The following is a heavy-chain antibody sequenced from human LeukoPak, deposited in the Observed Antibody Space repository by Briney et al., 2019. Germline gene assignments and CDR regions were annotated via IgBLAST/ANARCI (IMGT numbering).Heavy chain of an antibody. D-gene: IGHD3-10*01. CDR3: ARRSSGYFDY. V-gene: IGHV4-4*09. Sequence: SETLSLTCTVSGGSISSYYWSWIRQPPGKGLEWIGYIYTSGRTNYNPSLKSRLTISVDTSKNKFSLKLSSVTAADTAVYYCARRSSGYFDYWGQGTLVTVSS. J-gene: IGHJ4*02. CDR2: IYTSGRT. CDR1: GGSISSYY.